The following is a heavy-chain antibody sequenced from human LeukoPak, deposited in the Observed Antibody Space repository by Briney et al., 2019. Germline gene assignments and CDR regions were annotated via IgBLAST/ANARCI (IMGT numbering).Heavy chain of an antibody. Sequence: EGSLRLSCEASGFNFGEFWMAWVRQTPGKGLEWVADIKEDGSEKFYVDSVKGRFTISRDNAKNSLYLQMDSLRAEDAAVYYCARGGYSSSFGGQGTLVTVSS. D-gene: IGHD6-13*01. V-gene: IGHV3-7*01. CDR1: GFNFGEFW. CDR3: ARGGYSSSF. J-gene: IGHJ4*02. CDR2: IKEDGSEK.